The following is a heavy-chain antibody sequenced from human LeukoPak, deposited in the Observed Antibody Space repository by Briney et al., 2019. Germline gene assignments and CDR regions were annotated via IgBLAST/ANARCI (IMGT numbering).Heavy chain of an antibody. CDR1: GFTFSSYA. D-gene: IGHD6-6*01. Sequence: GGSVRLSCIGSGFTFSSYAMSWVRQAPGKGLEWVSAISGSGGSTYYADSVQGRFTISRDNSKNTLYLQMNSLRAEDTAVYYCAKDPIEYSSSRGVYFDYWRQRTLVTVSS. V-gene: IGHV3-23*01. CDR3: AKDPIEYSSSRGVYFDY. CDR2: ISGSGGST. J-gene: IGHJ4*02.